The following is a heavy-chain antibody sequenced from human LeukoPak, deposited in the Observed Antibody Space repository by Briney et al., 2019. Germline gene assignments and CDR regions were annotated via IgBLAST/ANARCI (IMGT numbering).Heavy chain of an antibody. V-gene: IGHV3-23*01. CDR1: GFTFSSYS. Sequence: GGSLRLSCAASGFTFSSYSMSWVRQAPGKGLEWVSAISGSGGSTYYADSVKGRFTISRDNSKNTLCLQMNSLRAEDTAVYYCAKGTDSSGYYPERSFDYWGQGTLVTVSS. CDR2: ISGSGGST. CDR3: AKGTDSSGYYPERSFDY. J-gene: IGHJ4*02. D-gene: IGHD3-22*01.